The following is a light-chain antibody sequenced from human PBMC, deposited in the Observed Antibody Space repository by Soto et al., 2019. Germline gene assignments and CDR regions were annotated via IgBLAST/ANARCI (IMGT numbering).Light chain of an antibody. J-gene: IGKJ2*01. CDR1: QSVSSTY. CDR2: GVY. Sequence: EIVLTQSPGTLSLSPGERATLSCRASQSVSSTYLAWYQQKPGQAPRLLIYGVYSRATGVPDRFSGSGSGTDFTLTISRMEPEDFEVYYCQQYVSSPPLYTFGQGTKLEIK. V-gene: IGKV3-20*01. CDR3: QQYVSSPPLYT.